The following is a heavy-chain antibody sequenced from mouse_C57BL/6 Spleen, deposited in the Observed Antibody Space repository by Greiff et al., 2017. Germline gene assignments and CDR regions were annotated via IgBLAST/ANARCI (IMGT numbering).Heavy chain of an antibody. V-gene: IGHV1-82*01. J-gene: IGHJ4*01. Sequence: VQLQESGPELVKPGASVKISCKASGYAFSSSWMNWVKQRPGTGLEWIGRIYPGDGDTKYNGKFTCKATLTADKSSCTAYMQLSSLTSEDSAVYFCARYEYCNYAKDYWGQGTSVTVSS. CDR2: IYPGDGDT. CDR1: GYAFSSSW. CDR3: ARYEYCNYAKDY. D-gene: IGHD2-12*01.